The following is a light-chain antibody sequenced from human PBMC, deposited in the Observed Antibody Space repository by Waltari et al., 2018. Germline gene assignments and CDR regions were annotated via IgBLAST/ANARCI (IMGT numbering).Light chain of an antibody. CDR1: QSVSSN. CDR2: GAS. Sequence: EIVMTQSPATLSVSPGERATLSCRASQSVSSNLAWYRQKPGQAPRPLIYGASTRATGIPARFSGSGSGTEFTLTISSLQSEDFAVYYCQQYNNWLIFTFGPGTKVDIK. CDR3: QQYNNWLIFT. V-gene: IGKV3D-15*01. J-gene: IGKJ3*01.